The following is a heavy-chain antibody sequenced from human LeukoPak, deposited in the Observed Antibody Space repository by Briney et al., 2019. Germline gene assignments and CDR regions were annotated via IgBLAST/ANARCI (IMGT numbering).Heavy chain of an antibody. Sequence: SETLSLTCTVSGGSISSYYWSRIRQPAGKGLEWIGRIYTSGSTNYNPSLKSRVTMSVDTSKNQFSLKLSSVTAADTAVYYCARGLYGSGSYHVDYWGQGTLVTVSS. D-gene: IGHD3-10*01. CDR3: ARGLYGSGSYHVDY. V-gene: IGHV4-4*07. CDR1: GGSISSYY. J-gene: IGHJ4*02. CDR2: IYTSGST.